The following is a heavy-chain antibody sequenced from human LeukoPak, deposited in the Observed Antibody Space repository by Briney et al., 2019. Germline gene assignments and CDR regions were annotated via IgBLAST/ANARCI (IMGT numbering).Heavy chain of an antibody. D-gene: IGHD3-22*01. J-gene: IGHJ4*02. CDR2: ISSNGGST. V-gene: IGHV3-64*01. Sequence: PGGPLRLSCAASGFTFRSYAMHWVRQAPGKGLEYVSTISSNGGSTYYANSVKGRFTISRDNSKNTLYLQMGSLRAEDMAVYYCARNYYDSSGHYSHFNYWGQGTLVTVSS. CDR1: GFTFRSYA. CDR3: ARNYYDSSGHYSHFNY.